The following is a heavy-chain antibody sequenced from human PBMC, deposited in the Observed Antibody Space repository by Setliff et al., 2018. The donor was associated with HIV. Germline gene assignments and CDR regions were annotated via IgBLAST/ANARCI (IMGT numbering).Heavy chain of an antibody. CDR3: ARVRLTMIMMVDYFDQ. CDR1: GGSISNFY. CDR2: IYSTGDT. Sequence: SETLSLTCSGSGGSISNFYWSWIRQPPGKGLEWVGHIYSTGDTNYNPSLKSRVTLSADTSKNQLSLSLTSVTAADTAVYYCARVRLTMIMMVDYFDQWGQGTLVTAPQ. V-gene: IGHV4-4*07. J-gene: IGHJ4*02. D-gene: IGHD3-22*01.